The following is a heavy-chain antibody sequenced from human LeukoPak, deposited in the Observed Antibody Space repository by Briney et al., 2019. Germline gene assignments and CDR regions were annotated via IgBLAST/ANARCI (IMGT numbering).Heavy chain of an antibody. V-gene: IGHV3-9*01. J-gene: IGHJ3*02. Sequence: PGRSLRLSCAASGFTFDDYAMHWVRQAPGKGLEWVSGISWNSGSIGYADSVKGRFTISRDNAKNSLYLQMNSLRAEDTAVYYCASVDYAFDIWGQGTMVTVSS. D-gene: IGHD2-21*02. CDR1: GFTFDDYA. CDR2: ISWNSGSI. CDR3: ASVDYAFDI.